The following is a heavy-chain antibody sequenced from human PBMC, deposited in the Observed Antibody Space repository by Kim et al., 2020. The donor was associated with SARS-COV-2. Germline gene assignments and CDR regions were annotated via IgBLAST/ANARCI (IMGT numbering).Heavy chain of an antibody. CDR3: AQSTYDSSGYYPFFDY. J-gene: IGHJ4*02. CDR1: GFTFSDYY. D-gene: IGHD3-22*01. CDR2: ISSSSSYT. Sequence: GGSLRLSCAASGFTFSDYYMSWIRQAPWKGLEWVSYISSSSSYTNYADSEKGRFTISRDNAKNSLYLQMNSLRAEDTAVYYCAQSTYDSSGYYPFFDYWGQGTLVTVSS. V-gene: IGHV3-11*03.